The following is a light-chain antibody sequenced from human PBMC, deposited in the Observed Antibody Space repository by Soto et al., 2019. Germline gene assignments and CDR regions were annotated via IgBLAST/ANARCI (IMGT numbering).Light chain of an antibody. CDR3: GTWDSGLSAWV. V-gene: IGLV1-51*01. Sequence: QSVLTQPPSVSAAPGQTVSISCSGSGSNIGNNYVSWYQQLPGTAPKLLIYDNNKRPSGIPDRFSGSKSGTSATLGITGLQTGDEADYYCGTWDSGLSAWVFGGGTKLTVL. CDR2: DNN. J-gene: IGLJ3*02. CDR1: GSNIGNNY.